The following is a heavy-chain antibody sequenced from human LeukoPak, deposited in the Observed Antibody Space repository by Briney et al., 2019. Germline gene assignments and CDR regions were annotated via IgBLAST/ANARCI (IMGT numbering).Heavy chain of an antibody. J-gene: IGHJ4*02. CDR3: ARGLFSRRMNYYGSGSYFAY. CDR2: ISAYNGNT. D-gene: IGHD3-10*01. CDR1: GYSLTELS. V-gene: IGHV1-18*01. Sequence: ASVKVSCKVSGYSLTELSMHWVRQAAGQGLEWMGWISAYNGNTNYSQKLQGRGTMTTDPSTSPAYMELRSLRSDDTAVYYCARGLFSRRMNYYGSGSYFAYWGQGTLVAVSS.